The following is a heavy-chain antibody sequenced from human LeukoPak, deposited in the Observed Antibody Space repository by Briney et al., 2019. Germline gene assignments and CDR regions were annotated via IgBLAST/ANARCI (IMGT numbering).Heavy chain of an antibody. D-gene: IGHD3-3*01. CDR2: IFTTGTT. J-gene: IGHJ6*03. CDR3: ARGVTLFGGHYMDV. CDR1: SDTISSYY. Sequence: SETLSLTCSVPSDTISSYYWNWIRQPAGKGLERVGRIFTTGTTNYSPSLKSRVTISIDRSKNQFYLNLSSVTAADTAVYYCARGVTLFGGHYMDVWGKGTTVTVSS. V-gene: IGHV4-4*07.